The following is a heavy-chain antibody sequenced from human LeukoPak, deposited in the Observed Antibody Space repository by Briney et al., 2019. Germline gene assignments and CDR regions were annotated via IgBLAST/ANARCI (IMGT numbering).Heavy chain of an antibody. CDR3: TTAYFYGSGSPFFYY. CDR2: IKRKSDGGTT. V-gene: IGHV3-15*01. D-gene: IGHD3-10*01. J-gene: IGHJ4*02. Sequence: PGGSLRLSCAASGFTFSSYAMSWVRQAPGKGLEWVGRIKRKSDGGTTDYAAPVEGRFTISTDDSKNTLYLQMNSLKTDDTAVYYCTTAYFYGSGSPFFYYWGQGTLVTVSS. CDR1: GFTFSSYA.